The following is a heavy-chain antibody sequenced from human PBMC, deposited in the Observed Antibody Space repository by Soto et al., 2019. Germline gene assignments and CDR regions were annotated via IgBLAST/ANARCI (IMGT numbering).Heavy chain of an antibody. CDR2: ISGSGGST. V-gene: IGHV3-23*01. D-gene: IGHD3-10*01. CDR3: AKVRNYYGSGTYYY. CDR1: GFTFSSYA. J-gene: IGHJ4*02. Sequence: GSLILSCAASGFTFSSYAMSWVRQSPGKGLEWVSAISGSGGSTYYAASVKGRFTISRDNSKNTLYLQMNSLRAEDTAVYYCAKVRNYYGSGTYYYWGQGTLVTVSS.